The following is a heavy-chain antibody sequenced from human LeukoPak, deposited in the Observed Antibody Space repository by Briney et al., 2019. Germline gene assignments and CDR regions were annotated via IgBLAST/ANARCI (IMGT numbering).Heavy chain of an antibody. CDR3: ARHGIRFLECPIGSNWFDP. D-gene: IGHD3-3*01. V-gene: IGHV5-51*01. CDR1: GYSFTSYW. J-gene: IGHJ5*02. Sequence: GESLKISCKGSGYSFTSYWIGWVRQMPGKGLEWMGIIYPGDSDTRYSPSFQGQVTISADKSISTAYLQWSSLKASDTAMYYCARHGIRFLECPIGSNWFDPWGQGTLVTVSS. CDR2: IYPGDSDT.